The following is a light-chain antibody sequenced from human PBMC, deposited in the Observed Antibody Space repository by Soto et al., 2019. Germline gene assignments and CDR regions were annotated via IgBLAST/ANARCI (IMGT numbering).Light chain of an antibody. CDR2: GAS. J-gene: IGKJ4*01. V-gene: IGKV3-15*01. CDR1: QSISSS. CDR3: QQYYKWPLT. Sequence: TVLTHSPGSLSVPPMERATLSCIASQSISSSYLAWYQQKTGQAPRLLIYGASTRATGIPARFSGSGSGTEFTLTISSLQSQDFAVYYCQQYYKWPLTFGGGTKVDIK.